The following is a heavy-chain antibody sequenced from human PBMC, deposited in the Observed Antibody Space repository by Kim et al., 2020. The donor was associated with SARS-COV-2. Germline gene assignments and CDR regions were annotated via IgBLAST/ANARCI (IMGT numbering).Heavy chain of an antibody. D-gene: IGHD2-2*01. CDR2: ISGSGGST. J-gene: IGHJ6*02. Sequence: GGSLRLSCAASGFTFSSYAMSWVRQAPGKGLEWVSAISGSGGSTYYADSVKGRFTISRDNSKNTLYLQMNSLRAEDTAVYYCAKSALNEYCSSTSCYRGSYYRMDVWGQGTTVTVSS. V-gene: IGHV3-23*01. CDR3: AKSALNEYCSSTSCYRGSYYRMDV. CDR1: GFTFSSYA.